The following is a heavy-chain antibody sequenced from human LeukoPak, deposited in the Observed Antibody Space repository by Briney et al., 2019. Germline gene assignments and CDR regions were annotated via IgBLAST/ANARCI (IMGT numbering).Heavy chain of an antibody. V-gene: IGHV3-30*03. CDR2: ISYDGSNK. CDR3: NTYHFDY. Sequence: GGSLRLSCAASGFTFSSYGMHWVRQAPRKGLEWVAVISYDGSNKYYADSVKGRFTISRDNSKNTLYLQMNSLRAEDTAVYYCNTYHFDYWGQGTLVTVSS. J-gene: IGHJ4*02. CDR1: GFTFSSYG. D-gene: IGHD2-2*01.